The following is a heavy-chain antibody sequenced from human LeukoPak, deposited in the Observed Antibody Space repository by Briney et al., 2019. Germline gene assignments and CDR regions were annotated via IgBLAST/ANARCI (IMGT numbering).Heavy chain of an antibody. J-gene: IGHJ4*02. CDR2: IYYSGNT. Sequence: SETLSLTCTVSGGSISSFYWSWIRQPPGKGLEWIGYIYYSGNTKYNPSLKSRVTISVDTPKNQFSLKLSSVTAADTAVYCCARDYGGKFDYWGQGTLVTVSS. D-gene: IGHD4-23*01. CDR1: GGSISSFY. V-gene: IGHV4-59*01. CDR3: ARDYGGKFDY.